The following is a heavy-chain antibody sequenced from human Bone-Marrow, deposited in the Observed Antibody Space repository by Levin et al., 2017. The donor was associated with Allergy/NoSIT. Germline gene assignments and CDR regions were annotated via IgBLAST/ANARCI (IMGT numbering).Heavy chain of an antibody. CDR3: ARQTIRTFDY. J-gene: IGHJ4*02. V-gene: IGHV4-59*11. D-gene: IGHD3-3*01. CDR2: IYQSGSP. Sequence: GSLRLSCSVSGGSISSHYWSWIRQPPGQGLEWIGYIYQSGSPNYNPSLKSRVAISVDTSKNQFSLKLSSVIAADTAMYYCARQTIRTFDYWGQGILVIVSS. CDR1: GGSISSHY.